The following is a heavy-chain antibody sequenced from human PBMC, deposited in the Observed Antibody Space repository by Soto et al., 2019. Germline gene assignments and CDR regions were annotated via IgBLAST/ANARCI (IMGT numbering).Heavy chain of an antibody. D-gene: IGHD1-26*01. V-gene: IGHV1-69*06. CDR1: GGTFNTYT. CDR2: VVPMYDSV. CDR3: ASWRSYSGSYCFDY. J-gene: IGHJ4*02. Sequence: ASVKVSCKASGGTFNTYTINWLRQAPGRGLEWVGQVVPMYDSVNYAETFQGRVTITVDKSTNTAYMELTSLRSQDTALYFCASWRSYSGSYCFDYWGQGTLVTVS.